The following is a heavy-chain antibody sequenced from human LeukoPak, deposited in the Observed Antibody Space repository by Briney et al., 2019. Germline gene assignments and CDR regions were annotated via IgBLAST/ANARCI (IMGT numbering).Heavy chain of an antibody. D-gene: IGHD3-10*01. V-gene: IGHV3-48*02. CDR1: GFTFSSYW. Sequence: AGSLRLSCAASGFTFSSYWMTWVRQAPGKGLDWVSYISDSSTLTDYAVSVKGRFTISRDNAQNSLSLQLSSLRDEDTAVYFCAKVIRGGYGMDVWGQGTTVTVTS. J-gene: IGHJ6*02. CDR3: AKVIRGGYGMDV. CDR2: ISDSSTLT.